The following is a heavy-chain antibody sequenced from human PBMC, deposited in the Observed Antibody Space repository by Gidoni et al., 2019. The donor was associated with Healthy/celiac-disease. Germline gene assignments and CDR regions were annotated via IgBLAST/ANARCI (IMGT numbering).Heavy chain of an antibody. Sequence: QVPLQASGPGPVQPSQTLSLTCTVSGGSISSGDSYWRWIRQPPGKGLEWIGYIYYSGSTYYNPSLKSRVTISVDTSKNQFSLKLSSVTAADTAVYYCARGYRIVVVTAFDYWGQGTLVTVSS. J-gene: IGHJ4*02. CDR2: IYYSGST. V-gene: IGHV4-30-4*01. CDR1: GGSISSGDSY. D-gene: IGHD3-22*01. CDR3: ARGYRIVVVTAFDY.